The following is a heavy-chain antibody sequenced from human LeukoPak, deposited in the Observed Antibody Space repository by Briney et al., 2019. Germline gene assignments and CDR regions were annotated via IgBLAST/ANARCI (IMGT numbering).Heavy chain of an antibody. J-gene: IGHJ4*02. CDR3: ARDLDYDSSGYHDY. V-gene: IGHV1-2*02. Sequence: ASVKVSCKASGYTFTGYYMHWVRQAPGQGLEWMGWINPNSGGTNYAQKFQGRVTMTRDTSISTAYMELSRLRSDDTAVYYCARDLDYDSSGYHDYWGQGTLVTVSS. D-gene: IGHD3-22*01. CDR1: GYTFTGYY. CDR2: INPNSGGT.